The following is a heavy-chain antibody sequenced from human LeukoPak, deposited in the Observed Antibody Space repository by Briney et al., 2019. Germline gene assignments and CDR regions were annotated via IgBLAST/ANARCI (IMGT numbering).Heavy chain of an antibody. CDR2: MNPNSGNT. CDR1: GGTFSSYA. D-gene: IGHD2-2*01. CDR3: ARGLRYLPAAMPY. V-gene: IGHV1-8*02. J-gene: IGHJ4*02. Sequence: ASVKVSCKASGGTFSSYAISWVRQATGQGLEWMGWMNPNSGNTDSAQKFQGRVTMTRNTSISTAYMELSSLRSEDTAVYYCARGLRYLPAAMPYWGQGTLVTVSS.